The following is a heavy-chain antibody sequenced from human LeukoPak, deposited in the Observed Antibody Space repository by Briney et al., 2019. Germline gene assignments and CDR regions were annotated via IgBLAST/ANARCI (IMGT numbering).Heavy chain of an antibody. J-gene: IGHJ4*02. D-gene: IGHD3-10*01. V-gene: IGHV4-30-4*01. CDR2: IYYSGST. CDR1: GGSINSGDYY. Sequence: PSQTLSLTCTVSGGSINSGDYYWSWIRQPPGKGLEWIGYIYYSGSTYYNPSLKSRVTISVDTSKNQFSLKLSSVTAADTAVYYCARSDTLLWFGEGYWGQGTLVTVSS. CDR3: ARSDTLLWFGEGY.